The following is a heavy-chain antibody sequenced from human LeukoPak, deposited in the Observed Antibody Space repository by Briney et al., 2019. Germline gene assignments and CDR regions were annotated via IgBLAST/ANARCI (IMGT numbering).Heavy chain of an antibody. CDR2: ISTSATTI. V-gene: IGHV3-11*01. D-gene: IGHD5-24*01. CDR3: AARSVASNPEAY. Sequence: PGGSLRLSCAASGFTFSDYYMSWIRQAPGKGLEWVSYISTSATTIYFADSVKGRFTISRDDAKNSLYLQMNSLGAEDTAVYYCAARSVASNPEAYWGQGALVTVSS. CDR1: GFTFSDYY. J-gene: IGHJ4*02.